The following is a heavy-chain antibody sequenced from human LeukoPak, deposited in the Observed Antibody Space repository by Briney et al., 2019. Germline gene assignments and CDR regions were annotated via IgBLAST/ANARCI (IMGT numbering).Heavy chain of an antibody. CDR2: IIGSSGDT. Sequence: GGSLRLSWAASGFSLTNFAMSWLRQARGKGLEWVSLIIGSSGDTFYADSVKGRFTIARDNSKNRLYLQMNSLRAEDTALYYCAKGAYDYIEMGYFDYWGQGTLVTVSS. CDR3: AKGAYDYIEMGYFDY. J-gene: IGHJ4*02. V-gene: IGHV3-23*01. D-gene: IGHD5-12*01. CDR1: GFSLTNFA.